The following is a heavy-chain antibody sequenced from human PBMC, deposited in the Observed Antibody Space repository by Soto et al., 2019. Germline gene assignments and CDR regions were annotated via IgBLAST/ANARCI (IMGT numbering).Heavy chain of an antibody. V-gene: IGHV3-30-3*01. J-gene: IGHJ4*02. Sequence: GGSLRLSCAASGFTFSSYAMHWVRQAPGKGLERVAVISYDGSNKYYADSVKGRFTISRDNSKNTLYLQMNSLRAEDTAVYYCARDQGIAVAGIDYWGQGTLVTVS. CDR2: ISYDGSNK. CDR3: ARDQGIAVAGIDY. D-gene: IGHD6-19*01. CDR1: GFTFSSYA.